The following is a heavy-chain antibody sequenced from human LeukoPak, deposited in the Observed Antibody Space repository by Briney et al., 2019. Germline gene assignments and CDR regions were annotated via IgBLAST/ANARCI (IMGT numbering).Heavy chain of an antibody. Sequence: SGTLSLTCGVSGGSISSNNGWSWVRQPPGQGLEWIGEIYHSGSANYNPSLKSRVTISIDKSKNQLSLNLISVTAADTAVYYCARDVGTALVTGDYWGQGTLVTVSS. CDR2: IYHSGSA. CDR3: ARDVGTALVTGDY. J-gene: IGHJ4*02. D-gene: IGHD5-18*01. CDR1: GGSISSNNG. V-gene: IGHV4-4*02.